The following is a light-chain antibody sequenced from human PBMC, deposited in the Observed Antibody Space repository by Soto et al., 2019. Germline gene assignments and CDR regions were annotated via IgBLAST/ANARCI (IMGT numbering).Light chain of an antibody. J-gene: IGKJ5*01. CDR1: QDINNY. CDR3: QQYDFLVT. CDR2: DAS. Sequence: DIQMTQSPSSLSASVGDRVTITCQASQDINNYLNWYQQKPGKDPELLIYDASNLQTGVPTRFSGSGSGKHFTFTISSLQPEDIATYFCQQYDFLVTFGQGTRLEIQ. V-gene: IGKV1-33*01.